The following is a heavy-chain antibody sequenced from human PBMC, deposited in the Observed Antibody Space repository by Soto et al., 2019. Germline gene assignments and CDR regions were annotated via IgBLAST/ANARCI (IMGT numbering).Heavy chain of an antibody. V-gene: IGHV3-66*01. CDR3: TRDPVDSPVFDY. D-gene: IGHD2-15*01. Sequence: GGSLRLSCAASGFTFGTYCMNWVRQAPGKGLEWVSVIYRDGRTYYADSVQGRFTISRDHSKNTLYLQMNSLRVEDTAVYYCTRDPVDSPVFDYWGQGTLVTVSS. CDR1: GFTFGTYC. CDR2: IYRDGRT. J-gene: IGHJ4*02.